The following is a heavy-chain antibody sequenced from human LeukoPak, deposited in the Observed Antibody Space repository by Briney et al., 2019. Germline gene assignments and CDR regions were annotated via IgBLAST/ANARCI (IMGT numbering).Heavy chain of an antibody. CDR3: ARRGPSPSPTRSPVDY. Sequence: GGSLRLSCAASGFTFSSYSMNWVRQAPGKGLEWVSYISGSSSTIYYADSVKGRFTISRDNAKNSLYLQMNSLRAEDTAVYYCARRGPSPSPTRSPVDYWGQGTLVTVSS. CDR2: ISGSSSTI. CDR1: GFTFSSYS. V-gene: IGHV3-48*01. J-gene: IGHJ4*02.